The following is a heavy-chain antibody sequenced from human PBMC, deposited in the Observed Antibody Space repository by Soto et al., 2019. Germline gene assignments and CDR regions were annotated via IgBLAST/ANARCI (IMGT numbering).Heavy chain of an antibody. Sequence: EVQLVESGGGLVQPGGSLRLSCAASGFTFSSYSMNWVRQAPGKGLEWVSYISRSSSTIYYADSVKGRFTISRDNAKNSLYLQMNSLRAEDTAVYYCARDGVVGATPWGYYYGMDVWGQGTTVTVSS. D-gene: IGHD1-26*01. V-gene: IGHV3-48*01. CDR1: GFTFSSYS. J-gene: IGHJ6*02. CDR3: ARDGVVGATPWGYYYGMDV. CDR2: ISRSSSTI.